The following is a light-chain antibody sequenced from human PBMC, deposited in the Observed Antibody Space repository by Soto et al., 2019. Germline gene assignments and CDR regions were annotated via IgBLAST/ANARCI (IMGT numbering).Light chain of an antibody. CDR1: QGISSY. CDR3: QHLDSYST. V-gene: IGKV1-9*01. CDR2: AAS. J-gene: IGKJ5*01. Sequence: DIQLTQSPSFLSASVGDRVTITCRASQGISSYLAWYQQKPGKAPKLMIYAASTLQSGVASRFSDSGSGTEFTLPISSMQPEDFATYYCQHLDSYSTVGQGTRLEIK.